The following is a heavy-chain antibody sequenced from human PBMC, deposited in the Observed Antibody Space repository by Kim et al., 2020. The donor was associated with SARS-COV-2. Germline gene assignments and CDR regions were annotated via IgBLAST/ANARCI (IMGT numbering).Heavy chain of an antibody. V-gene: IGHV3-23*01. J-gene: IGHJ4*02. D-gene: IGHD6-13*01. CDR3: ARRAGVAATGTRYFDY. Sequence: ADPVKGRFTISRDNSKSTLYLQIDSLRAEDAATYYCARRAGVAATGTRYFDYWGQGTRVTVSS.